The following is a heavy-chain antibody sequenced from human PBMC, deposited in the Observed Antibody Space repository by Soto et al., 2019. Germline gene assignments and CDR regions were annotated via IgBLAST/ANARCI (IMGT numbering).Heavy chain of an antibody. CDR1: GYTFTTYF. CDR2: VRPSGGNT. Sequence: QVQLVQSGAEMKKPGASVKVSCKASGYTFTTYFIHWVRQAPGQGLEWMGIVRPSGGNTAYAQRFQGRLPMTRDTSTSTVYMELSSLRSDDTAVYYCARDGSAWDFDYWGQGTLVTVSS. J-gene: IGHJ4*02. D-gene: IGHD6-19*01. V-gene: IGHV1-46*01. CDR3: ARDGSAWDFDY.